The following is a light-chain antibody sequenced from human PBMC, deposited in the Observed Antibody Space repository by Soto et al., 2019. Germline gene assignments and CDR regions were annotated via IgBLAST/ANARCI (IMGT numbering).Light chain of an antibody. J-gene: IGKJ1*01. CDR1: QSISSW. CDR2: DAS. CDR3: QQYNSYSPQWT. V-gene: IGKV1-5*01. Sequence: DIQMTQSPSTLSASVGDRVTITCRASQSISSWLAWYQQKPGKAPKLLIYDASSLESGVPSRFSGSGSGTEFTLTISSLQPDDFATYYCQQYNSYSPQWTFVHGTEVDI.